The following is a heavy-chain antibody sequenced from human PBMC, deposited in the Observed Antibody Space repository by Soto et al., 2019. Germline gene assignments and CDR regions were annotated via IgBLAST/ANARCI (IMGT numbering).Heavy chain of an antibody. CDR3: AKVGLEMATRNRDY. V-gene: IGHV3-23*01. CDR2: ISGSGGST. CDR1: GLTFSSYA. D-gene: IGHD5-12*01. Sequence: GSLRLSCAASGLTFSSYAMSWVRQAPGKGLEWVSAISGSGGSTYYADSVKGRFTISRDNSKNTLYLQMNSLRAEDTAVYYCAKVGLEMATRNRDYWGQGTLVTVSS. J-gene: IGHJ4*02.